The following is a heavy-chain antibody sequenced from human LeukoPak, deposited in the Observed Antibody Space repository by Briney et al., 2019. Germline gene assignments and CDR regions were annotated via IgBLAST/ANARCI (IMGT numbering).Heavy chain of an antibody. D-gene: IGHD2-2*01. V-gene: IGHV1-46*01. J-gene: IGHJ4*02. Sequence: ASVKVSCKASGYTFTSYYMHWVRQAPGQGLEWMGIINPRGGSTSYAQKFQGRVTMTRDMSTSTVYMELSSLRSEDTAVYYCAREGGDIVVVPAAIGFADWGQGTLVTVSS. CDR1: GYTFTSYY. CDR2: INPRGGST. CDR3: AREGGDIVVVPAAIGFAD.